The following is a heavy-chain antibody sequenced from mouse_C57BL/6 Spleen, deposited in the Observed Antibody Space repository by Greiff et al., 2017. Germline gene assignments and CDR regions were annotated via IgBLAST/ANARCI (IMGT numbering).Heavy chain of an antibody. CDR3: ARDLTTVVGNWYFDV. Sequence: EVQRVESGPGLVKPSQSLSLTCSVTGYSITSGYYWNWIRQFPGNKLEWMGYISYDGSNNYNPSLKNRISITRDTSKNQFFLKLNSVTTEDTATYYCARDLTTVVGNWYFDVWGTGTTVTVSS. CDR1: GYSITSGYY. CDR2: ISYDGSN. D-gene: IGHD1-1*01. J-gene: IGHJ1*03. V-gene: IGHV3-6*01.